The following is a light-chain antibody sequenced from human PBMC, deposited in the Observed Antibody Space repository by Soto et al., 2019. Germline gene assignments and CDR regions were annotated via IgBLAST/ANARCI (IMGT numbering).Light chain of an antibody. CDR3: SSYTTVSTVV. J-gene: IGLJ2*01. V-gene: IGLV2-14*01. CDR2: EVN. Sequence: LTQPASVSGSPGQSITFSCTGTSSDVGAFSYVSWYQQRPGKAPKLMIYEVNNRPSGISDRFSGSKSGNTASLTISGLQAEDEADYYCSSYTTVSTVVFGGGTKVTVL. CDR1: SSDVGAFSY.